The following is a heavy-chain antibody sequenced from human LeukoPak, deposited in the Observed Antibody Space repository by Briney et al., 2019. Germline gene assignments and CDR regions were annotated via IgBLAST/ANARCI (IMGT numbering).Heavy chain of an antibody. Sequence: GGSLRLSCAASGFTFGSYSMNWVRHAPGKGLEWVSYISSSSSTIYYADSVKGRFTISRDNAKNSLYLQMNSLRAEDTAVYYCARGYSSSWYGNAFDIWGQGTMVTVSS. CDR1: GFTFGSYS. V-gene: IGHV3-48*04. D-gene: IGHD6-13*01. CDR2: ISSSSSTI. J-gene: IGHJ3*02. CDR3: ARGYSSSWYGNAFDI.